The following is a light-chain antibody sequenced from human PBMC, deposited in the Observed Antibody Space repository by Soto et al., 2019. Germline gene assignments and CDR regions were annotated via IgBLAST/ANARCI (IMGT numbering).Light chain of an antibody. CDR3: NSYTSSSTYV. Sequence: QSALTQPASVSGSPGQSITISCTGTTSDVGRYNYVSWYQQHPGKAPKLIIYDVSNRPSGVSNRFSGSKSGITASLTISGLQAEDEADYYCNSYTSSSTYVFGTGTKLTVL. CDR2: DVS. CDR1: TSDVGRYNY. V-gene: IGLV2-14*01. J-gene: IGLJ1*01.